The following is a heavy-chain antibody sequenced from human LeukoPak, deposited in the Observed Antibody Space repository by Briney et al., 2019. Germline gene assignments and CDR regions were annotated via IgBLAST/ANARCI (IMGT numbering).Heavy chain of an antibody. CDR1: GGTFSSYA. Sequence: SVKVSCKASGGTFSSYAISWVRQAPGQGLEWMGRIIPIFGTANYAQKLQSRVTITTDESTSTAYMELSSLRSEDTAVYYCARDSYGYYYDSSGYYGYDYWGQGTLVTVLS. D-gene: IGHD3-22*01. CDR3: ARDSYGYYYDSSGYYGYDY. J-gene: IGHJ4*02. V-gene: IGHV1-69*05. CDR2: IIPIFGTA.